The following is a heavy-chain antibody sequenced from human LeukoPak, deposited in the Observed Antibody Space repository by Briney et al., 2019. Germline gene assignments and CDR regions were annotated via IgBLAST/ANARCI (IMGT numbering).Heavy chain of an antibody. CDR3: ARVGYCSSTSCSSETHDY. CDR2: ISSSSSYI. J-gene: IGHJ4*02. V-gene: IGHV3-21*01. CDR1: GFTFSSYS. Sequence: GGSLRLSCAASGFTFSSYSMNWVRQAPGKGLEWVSSISSSSSYIYYADSVKGRFTISRDNAKNSLYPQMNSLRAEDTAVYYCARVGYCSSTSCSSETHDYWGQGTLVTVSS. D-gene: IGHD2-2*03.